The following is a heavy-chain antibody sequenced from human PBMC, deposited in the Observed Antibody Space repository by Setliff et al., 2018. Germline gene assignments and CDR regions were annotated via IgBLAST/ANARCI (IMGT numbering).Heavy chain of an antibody. CDR1: GYSFTVFG. D-gene: IGHD3-22*01. V-gene: IGHV1-18*01. CDR3: VRGQGPRPVVAIPFDH. CDR2: ISPYYGNT. Sequence: GASVKVSCKTSGYSFTVFGISWVRQAPGQGLEWMGWISPYYGNTNYAQQFQGRVTMTTDTSTTTAYMELTSLTSDDTALYYCVRGQGPRPVVAIPFDHWGQGTLVTVAS. J-gene: IGHJ4*02.